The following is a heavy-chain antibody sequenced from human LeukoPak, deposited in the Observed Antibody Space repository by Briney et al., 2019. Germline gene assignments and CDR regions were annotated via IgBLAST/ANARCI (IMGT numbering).Heavy chain of an antibody. V-gene: IGHV3-72*01. J-gene: IGHJ4*02. CDR3: VRVAPVTGGRYFDS. CDR1: GFTFSDHY. CDR2: IRNKVNSYIT. Sequence: GGSLRLSCAASGFTFSDHYMDWVRQAPAKGLEWVGRIRNKVNSYITEYAASVTGRFTISRDDSKNSLYLQMNSLKSEDTAVYYCVRVAPVTGGRYFDSWGQGALVTVSS. D-gene: IGHD2-15*01.